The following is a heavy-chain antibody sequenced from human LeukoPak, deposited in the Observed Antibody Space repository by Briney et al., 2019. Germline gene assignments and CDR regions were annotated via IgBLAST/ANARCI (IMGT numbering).Heavy chain of an antibody. V-gene: IGHV4-39*01. D-gene: IGHD3-16*01. CDR3: AAGGRTWRPFGWFDP. J-gene: IGHJ5*02. Sequence: PSETLSLTCTVSGGSISSPNYYWAWVRQPPGKGQEWIGSISYSVSAHYYPSLKSRVTISIDTSKNQFPLKLSSVTAADTAVYYCAAGGRTWRPFGWFDPWGQGTLVTVSS. CDR2: ISYSVSA. CDR1: GGSISSPNYY.